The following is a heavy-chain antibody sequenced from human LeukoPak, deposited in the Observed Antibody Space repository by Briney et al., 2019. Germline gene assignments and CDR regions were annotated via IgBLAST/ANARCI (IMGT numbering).Heavy chain of an antibody. V-gene: IGHV3-23*01. CDR1: GLTFSSYA. CDR2: ISGSGGNT. Sequence: GGSLRLSCAASGLTFSSYAMNWVRQAPGEGLEWVSAISGSGGNTYYADSVKGRFTISRDNSKNTLYLQMNSLRAEDTAVYYCANPRGNYGAYAFDIWGQGTMVTVSS. J-gene: IGHJ3*02. D-gene: IGHD4-17*01. CDR3: ANPRGNYGAYAFDI.